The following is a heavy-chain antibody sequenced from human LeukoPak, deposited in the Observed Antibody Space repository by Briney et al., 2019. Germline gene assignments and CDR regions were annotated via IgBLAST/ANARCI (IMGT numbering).Heavy chain of an antibody. Sequence: SETLSLTCTVSGGSISSYYWSWIRQPPGKGLEWIGYIYYSGSTNYNASLKSRVTMSVDTSKNQFSLKLSSVTAADTAVYYCARHRDEYYDNSASVFDIWGQGTMVTVSS. CDR2: IYYSGST. V-gene: IGHV4-59*08. J-gene: IGHJ3*02. D-gene: IGHD3-22*01. CDR3: ARHRDEYYDNSASVFDI. CDR1: GGSISSYY.